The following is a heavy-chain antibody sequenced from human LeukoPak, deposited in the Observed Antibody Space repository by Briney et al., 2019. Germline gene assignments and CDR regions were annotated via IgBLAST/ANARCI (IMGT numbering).Heavy chain of an antibody. D-gene: IGHD3-9*01. Sequence: SETLSLTCTVSGGSISSYYWSWIRQPPGKGLEWIGYIYYSGSTNYNPSLKSRVTISVDTSKNHFSLKLSSVTAADTAVYYCARGGSILTGYYPHDAFDIWGQGTMVTVSS. V-gene: IGHV4-59*01. CDR2: IYYSGST. CDR1: GGSISSYY. J-gene: IGHJ3*02. CDR3: ARGGSILTGYYPHDAFDI.